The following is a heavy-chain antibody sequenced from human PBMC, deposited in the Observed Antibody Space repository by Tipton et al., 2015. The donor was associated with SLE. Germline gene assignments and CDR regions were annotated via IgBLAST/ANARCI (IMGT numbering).Heavy chain of an antibody. CDR1: GFILSNYE. V-gene: IGHV3-13*01. CDR3: VREKYPDGLHV. CDR2: IGTAGDT. J-gene: IGHJ6*01. D-gene: IGHD6-6*01. Sequence: SLRLSCAASGFILSNYEMHWVRQPPGKGLEWVSIIGTAGDTYYPGSVKGRFTISRENAKNYLYLQMNSLRAGDTGVYYCVREKYPDGLHVWGLGTTVITSS.